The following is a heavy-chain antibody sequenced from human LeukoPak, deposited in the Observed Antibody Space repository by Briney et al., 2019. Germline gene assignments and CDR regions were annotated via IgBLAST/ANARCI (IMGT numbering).Heavy chain of an antibody. J-gene: IGHJ4*02. V-gene: IGHV3-48*01. CDR3: ARDAYYYDSSGYVAYFDY. CDR2: ISSSSSTI. CDR1: GLTFSSYS. Sequence: ESGGSLRLPCAVSGLTFSSYSMNWVRQAPGKGLEWVSYISSSSSTIYYADSVKGRFTISRDNAKNSLYLQMNSLRAEDTAVYYCARDAYYYDSSGYVAYFDYWGQGTLVTVSS. D-gene: IGHD3-22*01.